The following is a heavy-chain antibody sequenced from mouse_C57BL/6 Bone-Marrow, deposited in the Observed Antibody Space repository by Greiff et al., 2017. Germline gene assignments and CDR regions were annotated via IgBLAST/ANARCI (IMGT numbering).Heavy chain of an antibody. Sequence: QVQLQQPGAELVKPGASVKLSCKASGYTFTSSWMHWVKQRPGQGLEWIGMIHPNSGSTNYNEKFKSKATLTVDNASSTAYMQLSSLTSEYSAVYYCARGELLRYFEVWGTGTTVTVTS. CDR3: ARGELLRYFEV. J-gene: IGHJ1*03. V-gene: IGHV1-64*01. CDR1: GYTFTSSW. D-gene: IGHD2-12*01. CDR2: IHPNSGST.